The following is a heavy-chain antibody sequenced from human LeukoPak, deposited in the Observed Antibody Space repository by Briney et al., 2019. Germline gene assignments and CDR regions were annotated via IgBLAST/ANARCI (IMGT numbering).Heavy chain of an antibody. J-gene: IGHJ5*02. V-gene: IGHV4-34*01. CDR3: ARKVRGVIIRYWDNWFDP. Sequence: SETLSLTCAVYGGSFSGYYWSWIRQPPGKGLEWIGEINHSGSTNYNPSLKSRVTISVDTSKNQFSLKLSSVTAADTAVYYCARKVRGVIIRYWDNWFDPWGQGTLVTVSS. D-gene: IGHD3-10*01. CDR2: INHSGST. CDR1: GGSFSGYY.